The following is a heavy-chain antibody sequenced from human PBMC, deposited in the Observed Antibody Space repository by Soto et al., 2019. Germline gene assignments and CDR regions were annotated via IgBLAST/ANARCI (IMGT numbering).Heavy chain of an antibody. V-gene: IGHV3-30*18. CDR2: ISYDGSNK. Sequence: QVQLVESGGGVVQPGRSLRLSCAASGFTFSSYGMHWVRQAPGKGLEWVAVISYDGSNKYYADSVKGRFTISRDNSKNTLYLQMNSLRAEDTAVYYCAKDNYDSSGYSYFDYWGQRTLVTVSS. CDR1: GFTFSSYG. D-gene: IGHD3-22*01. CDR3: AKDNYDSSGYSYFDY. J-gene: IGHJ4*02.